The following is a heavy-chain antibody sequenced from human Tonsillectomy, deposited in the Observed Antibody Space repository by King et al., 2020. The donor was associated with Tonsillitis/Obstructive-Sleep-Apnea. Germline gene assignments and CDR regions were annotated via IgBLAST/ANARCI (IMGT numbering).Heavy chain of an antibody. J-gene: IGHJ3*02. CDR1: GFTFSSYW. CDR3: ARGAAVVVIANYAFDI. V-gene: IGHV3-7*02. Sequence: VQLVESGGGLVQPGGSLRLSCAASGFTFSSYWMSWVRQAPGKGLEWVANIKQDGSEKYYVDSVKGRFTISRDNAKNSLYLQMNSLRAEDTAVYYCARGAAVVVIANYAFDIWGQGTMVTVSS. D-gene: IGHD2-21*01. CDR2: IKQDGSEK.